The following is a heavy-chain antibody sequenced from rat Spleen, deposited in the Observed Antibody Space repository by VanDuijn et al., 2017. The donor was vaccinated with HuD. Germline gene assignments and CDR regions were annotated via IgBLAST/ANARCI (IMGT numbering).Heavy chain of an antibody. D-gene: IGHD1-12*02. Sequence: EVQLVESGGGLVQPGRSLKLSCAVPGFTFSNYGMAWVRQAPTTGLEWVATLSYDGITTYYRDYVQGRFTISRDNAKSTLYLQMNSLRSEDTATYYCARQLDITLYYYDGSYYWDYWGQGVMVTVSS. CDR3: ARQLDITLYYYDGSYYWDY. J-gene: IGHJ2*01. CDR1: GFTFSNYG. CDR2: LSYDGITT. V-gene: IGHV5-29*01.